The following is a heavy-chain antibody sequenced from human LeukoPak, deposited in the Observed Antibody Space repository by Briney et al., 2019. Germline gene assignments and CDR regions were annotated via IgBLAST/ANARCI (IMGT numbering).Heavy chain of an antibody. J-gene: IGHJ5*02. CDR1: GYTFTSYA. V-gene: IGHV1-3*03. D-gene: IGHD2-2*01. CDR3: ARVQCCYDNWFDP. CDR2: INAGNGNT. Sequence: ASVKVSCKASGYTFTSYAMHWVRQAPGQRLEWMGWINAGNGNTKYSQEFQGRVTITRDTSASTAYMELSSLRSEDTAVYYCARVQCCYDNWFDPWGQGTLVTVSS.